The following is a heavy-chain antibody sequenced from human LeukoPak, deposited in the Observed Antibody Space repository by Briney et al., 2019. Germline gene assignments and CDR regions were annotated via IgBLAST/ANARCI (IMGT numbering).Heavy chain of an antibody. CDR2: IYPGDSDT. J-gene: IGHJ3*02. CDR3: ARPSYYDSSRGDAFDI. D-gene: IGHD3-22*01. V-gene: IGHV5-51*01. Sequence: GESLKISCKGSGYSFTSYWIGWVRQMPGKGLEWMGIIYPGDSDTGYSPSFQGQVTISADKSISTAYLQWSSLKASDTAMYYCARPSYYDSSRGDAFDIWGQGTMVAVSS. CDR1: GYSFTSYW.